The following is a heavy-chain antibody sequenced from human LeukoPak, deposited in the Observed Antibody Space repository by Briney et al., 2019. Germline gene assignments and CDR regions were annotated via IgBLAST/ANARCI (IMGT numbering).Heavy chain of an antibody. Sequence: PSQTLSLTCTVSGGSISSGGYYWSWIRQHPGKGLEWIGRIYTSGSTNYNPSLKSRVTMSVDTSKNQFSLKLSSVTAADTAVYYCARDALYCSSTSCYRYWYFDLWGRGTLVTVSS. CDR1: GGSISSGGYY. V-gene: IGHV4-61*02. D-gene: IGHD2-2*01. CDR2: IYTSGST. CDR3: ARDALYCSSTSCYRYWYFDL. J-gene: IGHJ2*01.